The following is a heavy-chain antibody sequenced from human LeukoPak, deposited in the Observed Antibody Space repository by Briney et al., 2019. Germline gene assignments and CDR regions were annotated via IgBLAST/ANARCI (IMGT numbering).Heavy chain of an antibody. CDR2: ISGSGGST. D-gene: IGHD4-17*01. CDR3: AKDADDYGDFYYYFDY. CDR1: GFTFNKYA. J-gene: IGHJ4*02. Sequence: PGGSLRLSCAASGFTFNKYAMNWVRQPPGKGLEWVSAISGSGGSTYYADSVKGRFTISRDNSKNTLYLQMNSLRAEDTALYYCAKDADDYGDFYYYFDYWGQGTLVTVSS. V-gene: IGHV3-23*01.